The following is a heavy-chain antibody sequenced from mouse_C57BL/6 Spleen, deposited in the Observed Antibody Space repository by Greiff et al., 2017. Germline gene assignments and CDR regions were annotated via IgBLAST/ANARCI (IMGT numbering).Heavy chain of an antibody. CDR2: IYPGDGDT. D-gene: IGHD4-1*01. V-gene: IGHV1-82*01. Sequence: VQLQQSGPELVKPGASVKISCKASGYAFTSSWMNWVKQRPGKGLEWIGRIYPGDGDTNYNGKFKGKATLTADKSSSTAYMQRSSLTSEDSAVXFCANWDDAYWGQGTLVTVSA. J-gene: IGHJ3*01. CDR1: GYAFTSSW. CDR3: ANWDDAY.